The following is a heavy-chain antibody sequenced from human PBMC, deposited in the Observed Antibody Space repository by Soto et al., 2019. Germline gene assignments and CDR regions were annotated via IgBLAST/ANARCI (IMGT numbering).Heavy chain of an antibody. CDR2: INVGDDKT. Sequence: QVQLVQSGAEVKKPGASVRLSCKVSGKSFDNFAVHWVRQTPGQRPEWMGRINVGDDKTKYSEKFQGRVIVSYDTSATTAYMELRALSSDDTAVYYCARAKYDYIGGSYHPFDQWAQGAQVTVAS. D-gene: IGHD3-16*02. V-gene: IGHV1-3*01. J-gene: IGHJ4*02. CDR3: ARAKYDYIGGSYHPFDQ. CDR1: GKSFDNFA.